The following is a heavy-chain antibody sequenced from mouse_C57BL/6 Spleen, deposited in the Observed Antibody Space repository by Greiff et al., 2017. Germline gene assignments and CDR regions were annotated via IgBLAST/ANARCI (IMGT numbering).Heavy chain of an antibody. CDR3: ARWGFPCHYGSSYPDY. CDR2: ILPGSGST. D-gene: IGHD1-1*01. J-gene: IGHJ2*01. V-gene: IGHV1-9*01. Sequence: QVQLQQSGAELMKPGASVKLSCKATGYTFTGYWIEWVKQRPGHGLEWIGEILPGSGSTNYNEKFKGKATFTADTSSNTAYMQLSSLTTEDSAIYYCARWGFPCHYGSSYPDYWGQGTTLTVSS. CDR1: GYTFTGYW.